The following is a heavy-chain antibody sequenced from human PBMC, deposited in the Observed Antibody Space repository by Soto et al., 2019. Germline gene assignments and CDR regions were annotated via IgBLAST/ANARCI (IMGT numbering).Heavy chain of an antibody. CDR3: TTGVPSAGKPIYYYYGMDV. V-gene: IGHV3-15*07. J-gene: IGHJ6*02. CDR2: IKSKTDGGTT. CDR1: GFTFSNAW. Sequence: EVQLVESGGGLVKPGGSLRLSCAASGFTFSNAWMNWVRQAPGKGLEWVCRIKSKTDGGTTDYAAPVKGRFTISRDDSKNTLYLQMNSLKTEDTAVYYCTTGVPSAGKPIYYYYGMDVWGQGTTVTVSS. D-gene: IGHD2-2*01.